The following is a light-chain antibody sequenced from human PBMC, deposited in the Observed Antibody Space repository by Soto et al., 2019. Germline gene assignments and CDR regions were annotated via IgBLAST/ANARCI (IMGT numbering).Light chain of an antibody. CDR2: AAS. CDR3: QQYDNLPIT. V-gene: IGKV1-9*01. Sequence: IQFTPPTSSLSASVGDRVTIPCRASQGISSYLAWYQQKPGKAPKLLIYAASTLQSGVPSRFSGSGSGTDFTLTISSLQPEDIATYYCQQYDNLPITFGQGTRLEI. J-gene: IGKJ5*01. CDR1: QGISSY.